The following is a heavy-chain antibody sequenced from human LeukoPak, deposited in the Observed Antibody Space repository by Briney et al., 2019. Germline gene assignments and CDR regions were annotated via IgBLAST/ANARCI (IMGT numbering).Heavy chain of an antibody. V-gene: IGHV1-3*01. CDR2: INAGNGNT. CDR3: ARAQWPSPNAAFDI. J-gene: IGHJ3*02. Sequence: ASVKVSCKASGYTFTSYAMHWVRQAPGQRLEWMGWINAGNGNTKYSQKFQGRVTITWDTSASTAYMELSSLRSEDTAVYYCARAQWPSPNAAFDIWGQGTMVTVSS. CDR1: GYTFTSYA. D-gene: IGHD6-19*01.